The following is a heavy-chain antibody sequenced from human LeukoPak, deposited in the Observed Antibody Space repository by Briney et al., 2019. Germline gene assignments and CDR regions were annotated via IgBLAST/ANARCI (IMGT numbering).Heavy chain of an antibody. D-gene: IGHD6-13*01. CDR1: GFTFSSYA. J-gene: IGHJ4*02. CDR2: ISANGDTT. V-gene: IGHV3-23*01. Sequence: PGGSLRLSCAASGFTFSSYAMSWVRQAPGKGLEGVSGISANGDTTKYADSVKGRFTISRDHSKNTVFLQMNSLRADDTAVYYCAKEGRIAAGTGDYFDYWGQGTLVTVSS. CDR3: AKEGRIAAGTGDYFDY.